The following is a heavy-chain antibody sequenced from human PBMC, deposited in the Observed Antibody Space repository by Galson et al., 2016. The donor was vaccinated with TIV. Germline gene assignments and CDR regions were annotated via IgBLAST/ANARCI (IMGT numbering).Heavy chain of an antibody. Sequence: SLRLSCAASGFTFSTYWMNWVRQAPGKGLVWVSRISGYGTRTNYADSVKGRFTISRDNARESLFLQMNSLRADDAAVYYCARRGNYRADAFDVWGQGTTVTVSS. CDR2: ISGYGTRT. CDR1: GFTFSTYW. J-gene: IGHJ3*01. V-gene: IGHV3-74*01. D-gene: IGHD1-7*01. CDR3: ARRGNYRADAFDV.